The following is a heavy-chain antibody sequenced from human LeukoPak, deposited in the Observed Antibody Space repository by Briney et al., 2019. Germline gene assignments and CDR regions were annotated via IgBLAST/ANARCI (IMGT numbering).Heavy chain of an antibody. CDR2: IYSGGSI. CDR3: AKDPMVIAVA. D-gene: IGHD6-19*01. J-gene: IGHJ5*02. CDR1: GFTFSSYE. V-gene: IGHV3-66*01. Sequence: GGSLRLSCAASGFTFSSYEMNWVRQAPGKGLEWVSLIYSGGSIYYADSVKGRFTISRDNSKNTLYLQMNSLRAEDTAVYYCAKDPMVIAVAWGQGTLVTVSS.